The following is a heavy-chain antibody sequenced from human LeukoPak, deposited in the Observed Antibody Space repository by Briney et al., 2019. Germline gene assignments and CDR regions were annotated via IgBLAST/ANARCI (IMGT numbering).Heavy chain of an antibody. CDR2: ISGSGGRP. D-gene: IGHD3-22*01. J-gene: IGHJ4*02. CDR1: GFTFSSYA. Sequence: PGGSLRLSCAASGFTFSSYAMSWVRQAPGKGLEWVSAISGSGGRPYYADSVKGRFTISRDNSKNTLYLQMNSLRAEDTAVYYCAKDHRPETYYYDSSGYNPDYWSQGTLVTVSS. V-gene: IGHV3-23*01. CDR3: AKDHRPETYYYDSSGYNPDY.